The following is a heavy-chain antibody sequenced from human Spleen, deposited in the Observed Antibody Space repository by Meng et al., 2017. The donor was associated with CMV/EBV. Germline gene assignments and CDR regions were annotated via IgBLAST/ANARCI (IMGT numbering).Heavy chain of an antibody. J-gene: IGHJ6*02. V-gene: IGHV3-30*02. D-gene: IGHD1-14*01. Sequence: GESLKISCAAPGFIFNAYDMHWVRQAPGKGLEGVTFIRYEGNKKYYVDSAKGRFTISRDNAKNSLYLQMNSLRAEDTALYYCAKDINYYDYYGMDVWGQGTTVTVSS. CDR3: AKDINYYDYYGMDV. CDR1: GFIFNAYD. CDR2: IRYEGNKK.